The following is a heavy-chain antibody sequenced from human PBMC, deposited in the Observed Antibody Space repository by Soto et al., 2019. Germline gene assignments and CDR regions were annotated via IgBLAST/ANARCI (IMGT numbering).Heavy chain of an antibody. D-gene: IGHD2-2*01. CDR2: IYSGGST. V-gene: IGHV3-66*01. CDR1: GFTVSSNY. CDR3: ARARDEGGYCSSASSLCIPDAFDI. Sequence: GGSLRLSCAASGFTVSSNYMSWVRQAPGKGLEWVSVIYSGGSTYYADSVKGRFTISRDNSKNTLYLQMNSLRAEDTAVYYCARARDEGGYCSSASSLCIPDAFDILGQGTMVTVSS. J-gene: IGHJ3*02.